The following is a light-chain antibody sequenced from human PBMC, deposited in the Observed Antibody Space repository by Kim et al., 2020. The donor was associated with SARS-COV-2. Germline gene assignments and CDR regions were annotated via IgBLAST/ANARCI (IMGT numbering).Light chain of an antibody. V-gene: IGKV1-5*03. CDR1: QNIDNW. CDR2: KAS. CDR3: QQYETYWT. Sequence: DIQMTQSPSTLSASVGDRVTITCRASQNIDNWLAWYQQKPGKAPKLLIYKASRLHSGVPSRFSGSGSWTEFTLTISSLQPDDFAIYFCQQYETYWTFGLGTKVDIK. J-gene: IGKJ1*01.